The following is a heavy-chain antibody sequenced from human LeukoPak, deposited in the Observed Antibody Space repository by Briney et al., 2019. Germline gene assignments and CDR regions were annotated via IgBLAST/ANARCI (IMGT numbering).Heavy chain of an antibody. J-gene: IGHJ4*02. CDR3: ARDPGSYGLDY. D-gene: IGHD5-18*01. CDR1: GFTFSSYE. V-gene: IGHV3-48*03. Sequence: GGSLRLSCAASGFTFSSYEMNWVRQAPGKGLEWVSYISSSGSTIYYADSVKGRFTISRDNAKNSLYLQMNSLRAEDTAVYYCARDPGSYGLDYWGQGTLVTVSS. CDR2: ISSSGSTI.